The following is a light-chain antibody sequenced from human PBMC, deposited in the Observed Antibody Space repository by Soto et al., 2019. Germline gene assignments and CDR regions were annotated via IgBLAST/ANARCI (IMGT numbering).Light chain of an antibody. CDR3: AAWDDSLTAVV. CDR2: RNN. CDR1: NSNIGRNF. J-gene: IGLJ7*01. Sequence: QSALTQPPSASGTPGQRVPISCSGSNSNIGRNFVYWFQQLPGTAPKLLIYRNNMRPSGVPDRFSGSQSGTSASLDISGLRSEDEADYFCAAWDDSLTAVVFGGGTQLTVL. V-gene: IGLV1-47*01.